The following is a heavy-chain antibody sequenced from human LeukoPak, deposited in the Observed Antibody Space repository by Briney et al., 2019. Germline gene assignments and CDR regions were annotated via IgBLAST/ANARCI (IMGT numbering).Heavy chain of an antibody. V-gene: IGHV3-74*01. CDR1: GYTFNNYW. J-gene: IGHJ6*02. CDR2: INNDGTAT. CDR3: ARDYVNGYNTGTTIYYYYYGMDV. D-gene: IGHD5-24*01. Sequence: GGSLRLSCAASGYTFNNYWMHWVRQAPGKGLVWVSRINNDGTATSYADSVKGRFTISRDNAKNTLYLQMNSLRAEDTAVYYCARDYVNGYNTGTTIYYYYYGMDVWGQGTTVTVSS.